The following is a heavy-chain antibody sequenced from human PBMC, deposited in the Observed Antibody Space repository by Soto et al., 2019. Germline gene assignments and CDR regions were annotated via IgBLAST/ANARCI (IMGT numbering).Heavy chain of an antibody. Sequence: ETLSLTCAVSGGSISSYYWSWIRQPPGKGLEWIGYIYYSGSTNYNPSLKSRVTISVDKSKNQLSLKLSSVTAADTAVYYCARRYGDQFDYWGQGTLVTVS. CDR3: ARRYGDQFDY. CDR2: IYYSGST. J-gene: IGHJ4*02. V-gene: IGHV4-59*01. CDR1: GGSISSYY. D-gene: IGHD4-17*01.